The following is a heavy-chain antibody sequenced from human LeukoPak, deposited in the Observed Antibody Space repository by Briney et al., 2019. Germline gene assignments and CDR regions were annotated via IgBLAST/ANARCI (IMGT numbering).Heavy chain of an antibody. Sequence: GGSLRLSCAVSGFTVTRNFMSWVRQAPGKGLEWVSVIYSDGNTYYADSVKGRFTVSRDTSKNTMSLQMNSLRGEDTAVYYCARGGSDDWKRFDSWGQGTLVTVSP. V-gene: IGHV3-53*01. J-gene: IGHJ4*02. D-gene: IGHD1-1*01. CDR1: GFTVTRNF. CDR2: IYSDGNT. CDR3: ARGGSDDWKRFDS.